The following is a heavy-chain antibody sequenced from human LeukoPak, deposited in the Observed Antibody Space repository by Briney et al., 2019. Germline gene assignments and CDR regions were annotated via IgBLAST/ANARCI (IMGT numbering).Heavy chain of an antibody. J-gene: IGHJ4*02. CDR2: IYYSGST. Sequence: PSETLSLTCTVSGGSISSSSYYWGWIRQPPGKGLEWIGSIYYSGSTYYNPSLKSRVTISVDTSKNQFSLKLSSVTAADTAVYYCATGTALNWKKNFRFDYWGQGTLVTVSS. CDR1: GGSISSSSYY. V-gene: IGHV4-39*01. D-gene: IGHD1-1*01. CDR3: ATGTALNWKKNFRFDY.